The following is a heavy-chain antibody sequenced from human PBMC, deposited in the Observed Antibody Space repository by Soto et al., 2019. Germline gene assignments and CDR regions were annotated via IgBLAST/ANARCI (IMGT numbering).Heavy chain of an antibody. CDR3: ARDRWKWFGELLNHWFDP. CDR2: ISSSSSYI. V-gene: IGHV3-21*01. J-gene: IGHJ5*02. Sequence: EVQLVESGGGLVKPGGSLRLSCAASGFTFSSYSMNWVRQAPGKGLEWVSSISSSSSYIYYADSVKGRFTISRDNAKNSLYLQMNSLRAEDTAVYYCARDRWKWFGELLNHWFDPWGQGTLVTVSS. D-gene: IGHD3-10*01. CDR1: GFTFSSYS.